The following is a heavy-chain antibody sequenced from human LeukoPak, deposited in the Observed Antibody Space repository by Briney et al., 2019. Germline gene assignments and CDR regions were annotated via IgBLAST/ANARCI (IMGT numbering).Heavy chain of an antibody. V-gene: IGHV4-34*01. CDR1: GVSFGGYY. CDR3: ARLRCSSTSCWRGDDAFDI. CDR2: INHSGST. D-gene: IGHD2-2*01. Sequence: SETLSLTCAVYGVSFGGYYWSWLRQPPGKGLEWIGEINHSGSTNYNPSLKSRVTISVDTSKNQFSLKLGSVTGADTAVYYCARLRCSSTSCWRGDDAFDIWGQGTMVTVSS. J-gene: IGHJ3*02.